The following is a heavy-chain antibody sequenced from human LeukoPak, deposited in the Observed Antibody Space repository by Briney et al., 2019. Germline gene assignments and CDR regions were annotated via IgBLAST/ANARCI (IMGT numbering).Heavy chain of an antibody. Sequence: GGSLRLSCSASGFTFSNSVMHWVRQAPGRGLEFVSGISSEGATNYADSVKGRFTISRDNSKNTLYLQMNSLRAEDTAVYYCAKEGYYYDSSGYYYPYYFDYWGQGTLVTVSS. D-gene: IGHD3-22*01. CDR3: AKEGYYYDSSGYYYPYYFDY. V-gene: IGHV3-64*04. CDR2: ISSEGAT. J-gene: IGHJ4*02. CDR1: GFTFSNSV.